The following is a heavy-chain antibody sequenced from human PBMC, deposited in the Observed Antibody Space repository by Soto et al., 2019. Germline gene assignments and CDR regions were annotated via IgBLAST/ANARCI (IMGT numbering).Heavy chain of an antibody. Sequence: QVQLQESGPGLVKPSETLSLTCTVSGGSISSFYWSWIRQPPGKGLEWIGYVFHSGDTNYNPSLKSRVTMSVDTSNNQCSLRLSSVTAADTAVYYCARQYNWNYAWFDPWGQGTLVTVSS. CDR1: GGSISSFY. CDR2: VFHSGDT. D-gene: IGHD1-7*01. V-gene: IGHV4-59*08. CDR3: ARQYNWNYAWFDP. J-gene: IGHJ5*02.